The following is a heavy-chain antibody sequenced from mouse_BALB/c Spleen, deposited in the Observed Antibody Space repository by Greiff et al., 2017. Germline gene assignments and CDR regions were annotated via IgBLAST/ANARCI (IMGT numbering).Heavy chain of an antibody. D-gene: IGHD2-14*01. CDR2: IWAGGST. V-gene: IGHV2-9*02. CDR1: GFSLTSYG. CDR3: ARAWDRYDKRGGYFDY. J-gene: IGHJ2*01. Sequence: QVQLKESGPGLVAPSQSLSITCTVSGFSLTSYGVHWVRQPPGKGLEWLGVIWAGGSTNYNSALMSRLSISKDNSKSQVFLKMNSLQTDDTAMYYCARAWDRYDKRGGYFDYWGQGTTLTVSS.